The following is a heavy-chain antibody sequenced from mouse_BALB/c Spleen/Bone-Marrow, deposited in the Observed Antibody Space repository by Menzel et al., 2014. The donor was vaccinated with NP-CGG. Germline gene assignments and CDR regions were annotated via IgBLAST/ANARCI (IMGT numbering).Heavy chain of an antibody. CDR1: GYSITSGYS. CDR2: IHYSGST. V-gene: IGHV3-1*02. J-gene: IGHJ2*01. Sequence: EVKLMESGPDLVKPSQSLSLTCTVTGYSITSGYSWHWIRQFPGNKLEWMGYIHYSGSTHYNPSLKSRISITRGTSKTQFFLQLNSVTTEDTATYYCARDGSLYYFDYWGQGTTLTVSS. D-gene: IGHD1-1*01. CDR3: ARDGSLYYFDY.